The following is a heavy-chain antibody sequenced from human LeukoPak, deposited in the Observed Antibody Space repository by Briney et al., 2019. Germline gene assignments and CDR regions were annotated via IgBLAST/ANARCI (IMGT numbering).Heavy chain of an antibody. CDR2: VHNVGST. Sequence: SETLSLTCTVSGVSTTNGIYYWAWIRQSPGKGLEGIGSVHNVGSTYYTLSLRSRVTMSIDTSKNQFSLRLNSVTAADTAVYYCARHAEYNSGWHFYLDHWGQGILVTVSS. V-gene: IGHV4-39*01. CDR1: GVSTTNGIYY. J-gene: IGHJ4*02. CDR3: ARHAEYNSGWHFYLDH. D-gene: IGHD6-19*01.